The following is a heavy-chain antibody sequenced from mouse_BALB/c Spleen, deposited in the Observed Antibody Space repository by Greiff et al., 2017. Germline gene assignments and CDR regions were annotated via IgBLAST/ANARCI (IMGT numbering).Heavy chain of an antibody. V-gene: IGHV1-14*01. J-gene: IGHJ2*01. CDR2: INPYNDGT. Sequence: EVQLQQSGPELVKPGASVKMSCKASGYTFTSYVMHWVKQKPGQGLEWIGYINPYNDGTKYNEKFKGKATLTSDKSSSTAYMELSSLTSEDSAVYYCARKGVYDYDEDYFDYWGQGTTLTVSS. D-gene: IGHD2-4*01. CDR3: ARKGVYDYDEDYFDY. CDR1: GYTFTSYV.